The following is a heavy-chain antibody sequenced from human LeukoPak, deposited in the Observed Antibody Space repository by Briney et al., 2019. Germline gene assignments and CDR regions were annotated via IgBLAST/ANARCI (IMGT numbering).Heavy chain of an antibody. CDR3: ARDKVPGDY. J-gene: IGHJ4*02. CDR2: IYYSGGS. V-gene: IGHV4-59*01. CDR1: GGSISPYY. Sequence: SETLSLTCTVSGGSISPYYWNWIRQPPGKGLEWIGYIYYSGGSDYNPALKSRVTISIDTSKNQFSLKLSSVTAADTAVYFCARDKVPGDYWGQGTLVSVS. D-gene: IGHD1-1*01.